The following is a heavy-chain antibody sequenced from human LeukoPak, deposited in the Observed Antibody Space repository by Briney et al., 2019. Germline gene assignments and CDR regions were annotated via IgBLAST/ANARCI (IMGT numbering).Heavy chain of an antibody. D-gene: IGHD3-10*01. V-gene: IGHV4-34*01. J-gene: IGHJ6*03. CDR1: GGSFSGYY. CDR3: ASLYPKTALNPYYYGSGSYFYYMDV. CDR2: INHSGST. Sequence: SETLSLTCAVYGGSFSGYYWSWIRQPPGKGLEWIGEINHSGSTNYNPSLKSRVTISVDTSKNQFSLKPSSVTAADTAVYYCASLYPKTALNPYYYGSGSYFYYMDVWGKGTTVTISS.